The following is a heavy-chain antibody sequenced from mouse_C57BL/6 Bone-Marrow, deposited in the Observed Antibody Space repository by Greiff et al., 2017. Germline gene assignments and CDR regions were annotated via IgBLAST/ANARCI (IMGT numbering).Heavy chain of an antibody. D-gene: IGHD1-1*01. Sequence: QVHVKQPGAELVRPGTSVKLSCKASGYTFTSYWMPWVKQRPGQGLEWIGVIDPSDSYTNYNQKFKGKATLTVDTSSSTAYMQLSSLTSADSAVDYCASECVYYGCSLAFFAYWGQGTLVTVSA. CDR2: IDPSDSYT. CDR3: ASECVYYGCSLAFFAY. J-gene: IGHJ3*01. V-gene: IGHV1-59*01. CDR1: GYTFTSYW.